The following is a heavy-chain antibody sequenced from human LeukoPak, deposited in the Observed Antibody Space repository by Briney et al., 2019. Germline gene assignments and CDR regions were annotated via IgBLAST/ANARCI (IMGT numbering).Heavy chain of an antibody. CDR1: GYTFTSYA. Sequence: ASVNVSCKASGYTFTSYAMHWVRQAPGQRREWMGWINAGNGNTKYSQKFQGRVTITRDTSASTAFMELSSLRSEDTAVYYCAREWGLESSGYYYAYWGQGTLVTVSS. D-gene: IGHD3-22*01. CDR3: AREWGLESSGYYYAY. J-gene: IGHJ4*02. CDR2: INAGNGNT. V-gene: IGHV1-3*01.